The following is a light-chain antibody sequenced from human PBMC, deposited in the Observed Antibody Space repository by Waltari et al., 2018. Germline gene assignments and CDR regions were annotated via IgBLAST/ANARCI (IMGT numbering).Light chain of an antibody. CDR1: QYIGDY. J-gene: IGKJ4*01. CDR3: QNRRNWPLLT. V-gene: IGKV3-11*01. CDR2: EAS. Sequence: VLTQSPATLSLSPGDRATLSCRASQYIGDYLAWYQQKPGQAPRLLSAEASNRATGVPDRFRASGSGTDFTLTVSSLEPEDFAVYYCQNRRNWPLLTFGGGTKVEIK.